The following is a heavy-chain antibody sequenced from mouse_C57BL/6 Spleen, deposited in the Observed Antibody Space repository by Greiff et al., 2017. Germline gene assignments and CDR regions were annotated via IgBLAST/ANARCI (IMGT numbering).Heavy chain of an antibody. Sequence: QVQLQQSGAELVQPGASVKLSCKASGYTFTSYWMQWVKQRPGQGLEWIGEIDPSDSYTNYNQKFKGKATLAVDTSSRTAYRQLSSLTSEDSAVYYCARKEGYYGSSYEGYFDYWGQGTTLTVSS. D-gene: IGHD1-1*01. J-gene: IGHJ2*01. CDR2: IDPSDSYT. CDR3: ARKEGYYGSSYEGYFDY. V-gene: IGHV1-50*01. CDR1: GYTFTSYW.